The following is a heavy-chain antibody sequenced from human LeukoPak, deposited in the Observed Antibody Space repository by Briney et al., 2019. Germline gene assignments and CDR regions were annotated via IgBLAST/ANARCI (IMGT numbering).Heavy chain of an antibody. Sequence: GGSLRLSCAASGFTFSSYAMSWVRQAPGKGLEWVSAISGSGGSTQYADSVQGRFAISRDNSKNTLYLQMNSLRVEDTAVYFCARDPNGDYIGTFDMWGRGTMVSVSS. V-gene: IGHV3-23*01. CDR2: ISGSGGST. CDR1: GFTFSSYA. D-gene: IGHD4-17*01. J-gene: IGHJ3*02. CDR3: ARDPNGDYIGTFDM.